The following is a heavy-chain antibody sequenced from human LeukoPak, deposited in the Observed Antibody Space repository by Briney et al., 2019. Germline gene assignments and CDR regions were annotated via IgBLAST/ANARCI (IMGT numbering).Heavy chain of an antibody. D-gene: IGHD5-18*01. CDR3: AKDPGANSYGSFDN. J-gene: IGHJ4*02. Sequence: GGSLRLSCQASGFTFNNAWMSWVRQAPGKGLEWVSSTSGSGRDKYYAGSVKGRFTISRDNSKNPLYLKMTSLRAEDTAIYYCAKDPGANSYGSFDNWGQGTLVTVSS. CDR1: GFTFNNAW. V-gene: IGHV3-23*01. CDR2: TSGSGRDK.